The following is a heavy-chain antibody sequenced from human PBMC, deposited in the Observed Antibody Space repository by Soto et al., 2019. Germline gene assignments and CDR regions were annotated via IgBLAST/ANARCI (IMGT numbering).Heavy chain of an antibody. CDR1: GGTFSSYA. Sequence: QVQLVQSGAEVKKPGSSVKVSCKACGGTFSSYAISWVRQAPGQGLEWMGGIIPIFGTANYAQKFQGRVTITADESTTTAYMELSSLRSEDMAVYYCARDLKRYYDSSGYGYYYYGMDVWGQGTTVTVSS. D-gene: IGHD3-22*01. CDR2: IIPIFGTA. CDR3: ARDLKRYYDSSGYGYYYYGMDV. J-gene: IGHJ6*02. V-gene: IGHV1-69*01.